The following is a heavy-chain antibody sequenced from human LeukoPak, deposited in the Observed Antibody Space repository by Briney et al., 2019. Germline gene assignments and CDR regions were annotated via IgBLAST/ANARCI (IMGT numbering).Heavy chain of an antibody. D-gene: IGHD6-19*01. CDR2: INCGGNTT. V-gene: IGHV3-23*01. J-gene: IGHJ6*03. CDR1: GFSFRFFA. CDR3: TKEIHVAVAVADYYYFYMDV. Sequence: QRGGPLRLLCAAWGFSFRFFAMGWPRHWEGAGLGFLSTINCGGNTTSYSDSVKGRFTSSRFNSQNALDYEKDNLRRHDTAIYYCTKEIHVAVAVADYYYFYMDVWGRGTAVTVSS.